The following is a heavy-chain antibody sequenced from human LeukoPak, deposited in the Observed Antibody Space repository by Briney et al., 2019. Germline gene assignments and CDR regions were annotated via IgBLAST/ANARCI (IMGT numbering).Heavy chain of an antibody. D-gene: IGHD3-22*01. J-gene: IGHJ4*02. CDR3: ARWSPHYESSGFYYFDY. Sequence: SETLSLTCTVSGGSISSYYWSWIRQPPGKGLEWIGYIYYSGSTNYNPSLKSRVTISVDTSKNQFSLELSSVTAADTAVYYCARWSPHYESSGFYYFDYWGQGTLVTVSS. CDR2: IYYSGST. V-gene: IGHV4-59*12. CDR1: GGSISSYY.